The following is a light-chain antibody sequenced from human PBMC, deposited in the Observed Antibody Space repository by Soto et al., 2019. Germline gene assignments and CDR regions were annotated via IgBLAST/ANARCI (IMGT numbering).Light chain of an antibody. J-gene: IGKJ2*01. V-gene: IGKV1-5*03. CDR1: QSINSW. CDR3: QQYNSYSPYT. Sequence: DIQMTQSPSTLSASVGDRVTITCRASQSINSWLAWYQQKPGKAPKLLIYKASSLESGVPSRFRGSGSGTEFTLTISSLQPDDFATYYCQQYNSYSPYTFGQGTKLEI. CDR2: KAS.